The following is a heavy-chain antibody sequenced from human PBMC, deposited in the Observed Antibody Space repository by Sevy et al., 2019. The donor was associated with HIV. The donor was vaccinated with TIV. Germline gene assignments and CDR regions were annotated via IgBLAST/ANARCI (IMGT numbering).Heavy chain of an antibody. D-gene: IGHD3-16*01. CDR2: ISWNSNKI. Sequence: GGSLRLSCVASGFRFDDYDMHWVRQVPGKSPEWVSGISWNSNKIGYADPVKGRFTISRDSARNSVYLQMSSLRPEDTALYYCVKDLGGIETLDYYSYYGMDVWGQGTTVTVSS. CDR3: VKDLGGIETLDYYSYYGMDV. J-gene: IGHJ6*02. V-gene: IGHV3-9*01. CDR1: GFRFDDYD.